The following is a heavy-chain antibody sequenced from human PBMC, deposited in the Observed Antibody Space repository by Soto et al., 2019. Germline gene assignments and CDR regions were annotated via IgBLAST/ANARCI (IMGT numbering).Heavy chain of an antibody. CDR1: GYTFTNYG. J-gene: IGHJ4*01. D-gene: IGHD6-13*01. CDR2: ISGNNGDT. Sequence: QVQLVQSGAEVKKSGASMKVSCKASGYTFTNYGVAWVRRAPGQGLEWMGWISGNNGDTKNAQNLQNRVTMTTDTSTNTAYMEVRSLRSDDTAVYYCGRGGLALSGPYDYWGHGTLVTVSS. CDR3: GRGGLALSGPYDY. V-gene: IGHV1-18*01.